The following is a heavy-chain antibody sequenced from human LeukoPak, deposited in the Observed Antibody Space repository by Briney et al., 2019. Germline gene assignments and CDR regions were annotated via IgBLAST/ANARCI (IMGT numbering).Heavy chain of an antibody. CDR3: ARQGDFWSGYPSDY. CDR1: GDSISSSTYY. CDR2: IYYSGST. Sequence: PSETLSLTCTVSGDSISSSTYYWGWIRQPPGKGLEWIGSIYYSGSTYYNPSLKSRVTISVDTSKNQFSLKLRSVSDADTAAYYCARQGDFWSGYPSDYWGQGTLVTVSS. D-gene: IGHD3-3*01. J-gene: IGHJ4*02. V-gene: IGHV4-39*01.